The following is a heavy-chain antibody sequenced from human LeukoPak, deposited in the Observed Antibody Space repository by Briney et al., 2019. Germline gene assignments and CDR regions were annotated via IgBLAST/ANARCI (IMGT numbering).Heavy chain of an antibody. CDR3: ARALVVLSLLDAFDI. CDR1: GGSFSGYY. Sequence: SETLSLTCAVYGGSFSGYYWSWIRQPPGKGLEWIGEINHSGSTNYNPSLKSRVTISVDTSKNQFSLKLSSVTAADTAVYYCARALVVLSLLDAFDIWGQGTMVTVSS. J-gene: IGHJ3*02. D-gene: IGHD3-22*01. CDR2: INHSGST. V-gene: IGHV4-34*01.